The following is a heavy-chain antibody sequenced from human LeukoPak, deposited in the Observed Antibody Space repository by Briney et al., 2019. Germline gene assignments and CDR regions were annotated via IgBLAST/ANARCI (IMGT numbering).Heavy chain of an antibody. CDR2: IKPDGSDK. D-gene: IGHD3/OR15-3a*01. J-gene: IGHJ3*02. V-gene: IGHV3-7*01. Sequence: GGSLRLSCAASGFTLSNYLMSWVRQAPGKGLEWVANIKPDGSDKHYVDSVKGRFTISRDNPENSMYLQMTGLRAEDTALYYCARDMDIWGQGTMVTVSS. CDR1: GFTLSNYL. CDR3: ARDMDI.